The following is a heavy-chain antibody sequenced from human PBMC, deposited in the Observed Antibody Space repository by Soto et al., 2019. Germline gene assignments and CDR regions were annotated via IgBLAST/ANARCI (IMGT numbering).Heavy chain of an antibody. J-gene: IGHJ3*01. CDR1: GFTFEHYG. CDR3: ARGLDAFDL. Sequence: EQQLVELGGTVVRPGGSQRLSCVGSGFTFEHYGMTWVRQTPGKGPEWVAGITWNGGTTGYIDSVKGRFTIARDNAKNTLYLQMNSLRPDDTALYYCARGLDAFDLWGQGTRVTVSS. V-gene: IGHV3-20*04. CDR2: ITWNGGTT.